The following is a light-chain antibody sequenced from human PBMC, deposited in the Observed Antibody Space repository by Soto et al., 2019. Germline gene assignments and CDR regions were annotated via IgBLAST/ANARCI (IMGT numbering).Light chain of an antibody. CDR2: EVS. V-gene: IGLV2-14*01. CDR3: SSYRSSSTLYV. CDR1: RSDVGFYNY. Sequence: QSALTQPASVSGSPGQSITISCTGTRSDVGFYNYVSWYQQHPGKAPKLMIYEVSNRPSGVSNRFSGSKSGNTASLTISGLQAEDEADYYCSSYRSSSTLYVFGTGTKVTVL. J-gene: IGLJ1*01.